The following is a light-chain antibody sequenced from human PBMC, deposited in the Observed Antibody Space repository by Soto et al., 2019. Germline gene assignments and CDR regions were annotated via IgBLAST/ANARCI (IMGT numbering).Light chain of an antibody. V-gene: IGKV3-20*01. Sequence: EIVMTQSSATLSVSPVERVILSCRASQSIDTDLAWFQQRPGQAPRLLIYGASNRATGIPDRFSGSGSGTDFTLTISRLEPEDFAVYYCQQYGSSGTFGQGTKVDIK. J-gene: IGKJ1*01. CDR3: QQYGSSGT. CDR2: GAS. CDR1: QSIDTD.